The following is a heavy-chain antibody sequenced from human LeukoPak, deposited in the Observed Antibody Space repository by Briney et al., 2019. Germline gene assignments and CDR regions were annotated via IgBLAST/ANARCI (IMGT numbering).Heavy chain of an antibody. D-gene: IGHD3-16*01. CDR2: IIPILGTA. J-gene: IGHJ5*02. CDR3: ARAKRETLRSGTIRFDP. V-gene: IGHV1-69*01. CDR1: GGTFSSYA. Sequence: SVKVSCKASGGTFSSYAISWVRQAPGQGLEWMGGIIPILGTANYAQKFQGRVTITADESTSTAYMELSSLRSEDTAVYYCARAKRETLRSGTIRFDPWGQGTLVTVSS.